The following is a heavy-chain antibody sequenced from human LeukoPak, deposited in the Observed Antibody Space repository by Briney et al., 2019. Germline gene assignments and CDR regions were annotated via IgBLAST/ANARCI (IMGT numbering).Heavy chain of an antibody. CDR3: ARQGISGSYLTGLDV. CDR1: GGSISSYY. D-gene: IGHD3-22*01. CDR2: IFHSGST. V-gene: IGHV4-59*08. Sequence: SETLSLTCTVSGGSISSYYWSWLRQSPGKGLEWMGYIFHSGSTTYNPSLSSRLTISVDTSKNQFSLELSSVTAADTAVYYCARQGISGSYLTGLDVWGQGTTVTVSS. J-gene: IGHJ6*02.